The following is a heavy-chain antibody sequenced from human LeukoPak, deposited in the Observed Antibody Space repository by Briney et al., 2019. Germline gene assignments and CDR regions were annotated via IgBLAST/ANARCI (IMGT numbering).Heavy chain of an antibody. V-gene: IGHV1-2*06. J-gene: IGHJ3*02. Sequence: ASVKVSCKASGYTFTSYGISWVRQAPGQGLEWMGRINPNSGGTNYAQKFQGRVTMTRDTSISTAYMELSRLRPDDTAVYYCARMLYYDFWSGYYGPDAFDIWGQGTMVTVSS. D-gene: IGHD3-3*01. CDR1: GYTFTSYG. CDR3: ARMLYYDFWSGYYGPDAFDI. CDR2: INPNSGGT.